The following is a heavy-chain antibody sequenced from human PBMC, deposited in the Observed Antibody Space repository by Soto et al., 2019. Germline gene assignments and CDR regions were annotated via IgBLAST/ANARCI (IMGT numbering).Heavy chain of an antibody. V-gene: IGHV3-33*01. J-gene: IGHJ3*02. Sequence: GWSPGLSCAACGVTFKIYGMHGVRKTPGKGLEWVAVIWANGINKYYADSVRGRFTISRDNSKNTLDLQMNSLRAEDTALYYCVRERGPFDAFDIWGQGTMVTVSS. CDR1: GVTFKIYG. CDR2: IWANGINK. CDR3: VRERGPFDAFDI.